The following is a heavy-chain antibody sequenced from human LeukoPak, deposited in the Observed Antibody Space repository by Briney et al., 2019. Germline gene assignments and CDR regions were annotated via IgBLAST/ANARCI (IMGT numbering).Heavy chain of an antibody. D-gene: IGHD4-17*01. CDR1: GFTFSGSA. J-gene: IGHJ4*02. CDR2: IRSKANSYAT. Sequence: GGSLRLSCAASGFTFSGSAMHWVRQTSGKGPEWVGRIRSKANSYATAYAASVKGRFTISRDDSKNTAYLQMNSLKTEDTAVYYCAKLGIYGDYPIDYWGQGTLVTVSS. V-gene: IGHV3-73*01. CDR3: AKLGIYGDYPIDY.